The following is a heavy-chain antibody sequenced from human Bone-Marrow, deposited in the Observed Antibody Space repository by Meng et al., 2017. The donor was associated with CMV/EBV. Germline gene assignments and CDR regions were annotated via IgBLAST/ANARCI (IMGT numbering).Heavy chain of an antibody. CDR1: GFTFSSYS. D-gene: IGHD3-22*01. V-gene: IGHV3-30*02. CDR2: IWYDGSNK. J-gene: IGHJ4*02. Sequence: GGSLSLSCAASGFTFSSYSMNWVRQAPGKGLEWVAFIWYDGSNKNYVDSVKGRFTTSRDNSRNTMYLQMNSLRAEDTAMYYCARDWDFYDNTGYPIDYWGRGTLVTVSS. CDR3: ARDWDFYDNTGYPIDY.